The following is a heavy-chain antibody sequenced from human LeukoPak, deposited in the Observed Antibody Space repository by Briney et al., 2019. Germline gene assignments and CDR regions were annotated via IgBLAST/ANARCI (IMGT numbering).Heavy chain of an antibody. J-gene: IGHJ6*03. D-gene: IGHD5-18*01. V-gene: IGHV3-21*01. CDR3: ARANVDTAMVNMSVYHYYYMDV. CDR2: ISSSSSYI. Sequence: KTGGSLRLSCAASGFTSSSYSMNWVRQAPGKGLEWVSSISSSSSYIYYADSVKGRFTISRDNAKNSLYLQMNSLRAEDTAVYYCARANVDTAMVNMSVYHYYYMDVWGKGTTVTVSS. CDR1: GFTSSSYS.